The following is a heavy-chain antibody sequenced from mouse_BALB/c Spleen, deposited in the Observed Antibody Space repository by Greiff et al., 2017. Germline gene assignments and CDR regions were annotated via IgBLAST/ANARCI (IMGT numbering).Heavy chain of an antibody. CDR1: GFNIKDTY. CDR2: IDPANGNT. Sequence: EVKLMESGAELVKPGASVKLSCTASGFNIKDTYMHWVKQRPEQGLEWIGRIDPANGNTKYDPKFQGKATITADTSSNTAYLQLSSLTSEDTAVYYCARPEAYWGQGTTLTVSS. CDR3: ARPEAY. V-gene: IGHV14-3*02. J-gene: IGHJ2*01.